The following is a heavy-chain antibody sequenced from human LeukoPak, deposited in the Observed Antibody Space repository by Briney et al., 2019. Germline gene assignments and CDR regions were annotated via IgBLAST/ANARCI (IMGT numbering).Heavy chain of an antibody. CDR2: ISGSGGST. CDR3: AKDGALLWFGELPGAFDI. Sequence: GGSLRLSCAASGFTFSSYAMSWVRQAPGKGLEWVSAISGSGGSTYYADSVKGRFTISRDNSKNTLYLQMNSLRAEDTAVYYCAKDGALLWFGELPGAFDIWGQGTMVTVSS. CDR1: GFTFSSYA. J-gene: IGHJ3*02. D-gene: IGHD3-10*01. V-gene: IGHV3-23*01.